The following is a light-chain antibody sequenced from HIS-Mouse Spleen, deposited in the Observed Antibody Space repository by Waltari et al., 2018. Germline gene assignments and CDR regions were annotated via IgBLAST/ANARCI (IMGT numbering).Light chain of an antibody. CDR1: SSAVGCSNY. CDR3: SSYTSSSTYV. Sequence: QSALTQPASVSGSPGQSITISCTGTSSAVGCSNYLSWSQQHPGKAPKLMIYDVSNRPSGVSNRFSGSKSGNTASLTISGLQAEDEADYYCSSYTSSSTYVFGTGTKVTVL. V-gene: IGLV2-14*03. J-gene: IGLJ1*01. CDR2: DVS.